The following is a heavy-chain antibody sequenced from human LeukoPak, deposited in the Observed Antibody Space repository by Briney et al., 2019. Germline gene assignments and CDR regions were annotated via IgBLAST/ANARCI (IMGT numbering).Heavy chain of an antibody. CDR1: GGSISIYY. V-gene: IGHV4-59*08. Sequence: SETLSLTCTVSGGSISIYYWSWIRQPPGNGLEWIGYIYYSGSTNYNPSLKSRVTISVDTSENQFSLKLTSVTAADTAVYFCARRLSSGLTDYWGQGTLVTVSS. D-gene: IGHD3-22*01. CDR2: IYYSGST. J-gene: IGHJ4*02. CDR3: ARRLSSGLTDY.